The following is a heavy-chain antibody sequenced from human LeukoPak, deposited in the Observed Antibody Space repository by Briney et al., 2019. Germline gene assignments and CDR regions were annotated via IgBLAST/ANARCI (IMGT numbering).Heavy chain of an antibody. CDR3: ARSGGSYYPRDAFDI. V-gene: IGHV4-4*07. Sequence: PSETLSLTCTDSGGSISSYYWSWIRQPAGKGLEWIGRIYTSGSTNYNPSLKSRVTMSVDTSKNQFSLKLSSVTAADTAVYYCARSGGSYYPRDAFDIWGQGTMVTVSS. D-gene: IGHD1-26*01. CDR1: GGSISSYY. CDR2: IYTSGST. J-gene: IGHJ3*02.